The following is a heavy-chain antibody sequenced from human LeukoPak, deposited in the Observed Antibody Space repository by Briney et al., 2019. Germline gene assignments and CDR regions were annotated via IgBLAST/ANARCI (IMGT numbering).Heavy chain of an antibody. CDR1: GFTFSSYA. CDR2: ISDSGGST. CDR3: AKATPYDILTGRRRYYFVY. V-gene: IGHV3-23*01. Sequence: GGSLRLSCAASGFTFSSYAMRWVRQAPGKGLEWVSAISDSGGSTYYADSVKGRFTIPRDNSKNTLYLQMNSLRAEDTAVYYCAKATPYDILTGRRRYYFVYWGQGTLVTVSS. D-gene: IGHD3-9*01. J-gene: IGHJ4*02.